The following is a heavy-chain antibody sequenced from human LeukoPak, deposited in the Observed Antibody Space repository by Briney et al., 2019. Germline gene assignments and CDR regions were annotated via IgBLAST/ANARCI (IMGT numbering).Heavy chain of an antibody. CDR3: ARDQRDYGTADY. CDR2: INPNSGGT. D-gene: IGHD4-17*01. CDR1: GYTFTGYY. J-gene: IGHJ4*02. Sequence: AASVKVSCKASGYTFTGYYLHWVRQAPGQGLEWMGWINPNSGGTNYAQKFQGRVTMTRDTSITTAYMELSRLRSDDTAMYFCARDQRDYGTADYWGQGTLVTVSS. V-gene: IGHV1-2*02.